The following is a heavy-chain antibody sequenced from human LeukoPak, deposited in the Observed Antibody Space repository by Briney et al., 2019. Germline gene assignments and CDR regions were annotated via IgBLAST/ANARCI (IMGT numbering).Heavy chain of an antibody. CDR1: GFTFSNHA. J-gene: IGHJ5*02. D-gene: IGHD3-10*01. Sequence: GGSLRLSCAASGFTSGFTFSNHAMSWVRRAPGKGLEWVSSISGSGHDTYYADSVKGRFTVSRDNSKNTLYLQMNSLKVADTAVYHCANDLPGRVWFDLWGQGTLVTVSS. CDR2: ISGSGHDT. CDR3: ANDLPGRVWFDL. V-gene: IGHV3-23*01.